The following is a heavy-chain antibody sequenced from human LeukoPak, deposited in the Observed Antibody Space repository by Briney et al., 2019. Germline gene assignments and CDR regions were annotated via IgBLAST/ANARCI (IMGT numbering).Heavy chain of an antibody. V-gene: IGHV3-74*01. CDR1: GFTFSSYW. CDR2: INTDGSST. J-gene: IGHJ3*02. CDR3: AKDHRDRAFDI. D-gene: IGHD5-24*01. Sequence: GGSLRLSCAASGFTFSSYWMHWVRQAPGKGLVWVSRINTDGSSTSYADSVKGRFTISRDNAKNTLYLQMNSLRAEDTAVYYCAKDHRDRAFDIWGQGTMVTVSS.